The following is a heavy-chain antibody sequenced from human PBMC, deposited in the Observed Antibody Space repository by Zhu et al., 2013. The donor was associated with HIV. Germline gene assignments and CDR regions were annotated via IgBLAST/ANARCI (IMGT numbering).Heavy chain of an antibody. J-gene: IGHJ4*02. V-gene: IGHV1-2*02. CDR1: GYNFNNYS. D-gene: IGHD2-15*01. Sequence: QVQLLQSGAEIKRPGASVTMSCTASGYNFNNYSSIGCARPRTGAGVDGWISPTTWDTTLAPKFHGRVALTRATSSNTIYLFLSNLRPDDTAIYFCARALTRTVSLNHGRAALDLWGQGTDLTVST. CDR2: ISPTTWDT. CDR3: ARALTRTVSLNHGRAALDL.